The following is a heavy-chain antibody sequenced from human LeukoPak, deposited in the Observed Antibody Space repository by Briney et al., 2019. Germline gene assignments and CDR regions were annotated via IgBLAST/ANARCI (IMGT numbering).Heavy chain of an antibody. J-gene: IGHJ6*03. V-gene: IGHV3-33*01. Sequence: GRSLRLSCAASGFTFSSYGMHWVRQAPGKGLEWVAVIWYDGSNKYYADSVKGRFTISRDNSKNTLYLQMNSLRAEDTDVYYCARDPHYYYGSGSYPAYYMDVWGKGTTVTVSS. CDR1: GFTFSSYG. CDR3: ARDPHYYYGSGSYPAYYMDV. D-gene: IGHD3-10*01. CDR2: IWYDGSNK.